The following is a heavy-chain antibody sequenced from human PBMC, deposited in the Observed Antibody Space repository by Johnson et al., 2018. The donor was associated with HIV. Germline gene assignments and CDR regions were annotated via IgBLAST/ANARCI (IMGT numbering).Heavy chain of an antibody. V-gene: IGHV3-66*01. Sequence: VQLVESGGGLVQPGGSLRLSCAASGFTFSSNYMSWVRQAPGKGLEWVSVIYSGGSTYYADSVKDRFTISRDNSKNTLYLQMNSLRAEDTAVYYCARGREGYNADAFDIWGQGTMVTVSS. CDR1: GFTFSSNY. D-gene: IGHD5-24*01. CDR2: IYSGGST. CDR3: ARGREGYNADAFDI. J-gene: IGHJ3*02.